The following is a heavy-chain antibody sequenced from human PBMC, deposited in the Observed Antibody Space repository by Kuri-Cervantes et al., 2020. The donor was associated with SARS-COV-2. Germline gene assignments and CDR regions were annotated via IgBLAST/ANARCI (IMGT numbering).Heavy chain of an antibody. CDR3: ARSVTKDFWSGVDI. V-gene: IGHV4-38-2*01. CDR1: GYSISSGYY. J-gene: IGHJ3*02. D-gene: IGHD3-3*01. Sequence: SETLSLTCAVSGYSISSGYYWGWIRQPPGKGLEWVGSIYHRGSTYYNPSLKSRVTISVDTSKNQFSLKLSSVTAADTAVYYCARSVTKDFWSGVDIWGQGTMVTVSS. CDR2: IYHRGST.